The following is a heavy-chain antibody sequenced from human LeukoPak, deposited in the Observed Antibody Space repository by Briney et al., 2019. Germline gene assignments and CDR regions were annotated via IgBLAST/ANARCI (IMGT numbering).Heavy chain of an antibody. J-gene: IGHJ4*02. CDR2: FDPEDGET. V-gene: IGHV1-24*01. CDR3: ATGSRFLENFDY. Sequence: ASVKVSCKASGYTFTGYYMHWVRQAPGKGLEWMGGFDPEDGETIYAQKFQGRVTMTEDTSTDTAYMELSSLRSEDTAVYYCATGSRFLENFDYWGQGTLVTVSS. CDR1: GYTFTGYY. D-gene: IGHD3-3*01.